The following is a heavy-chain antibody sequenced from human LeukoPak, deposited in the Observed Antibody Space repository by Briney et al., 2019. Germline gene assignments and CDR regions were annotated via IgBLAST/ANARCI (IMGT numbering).Heavy chain of an antibody. V-gene: IGHV3-33*01. CDR3: AREGKRYSSWFDH. D-gene: IGHD3-9*01. Sequence: GGSLRLSCAASGFTFSSYGMHWVRQAPGKGLEWVAVIWYDGSNKYYADSVKGRFTISRDNSKNTLYLQMNSLRAEDTAVYYCAREGKRYSSWFDHWGQGTLVTVSS. CDR2: IWYDGSNK. CDR1: GFTFSSYG. J-gene: IGHJ5*02.